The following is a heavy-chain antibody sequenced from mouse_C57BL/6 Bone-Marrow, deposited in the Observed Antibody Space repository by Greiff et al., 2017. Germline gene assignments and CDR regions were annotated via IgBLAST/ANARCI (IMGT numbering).Heavy chain of an antibody. V-gene: IGHV1-64*01. CDR3: ARRFAY. CDR2: IHPNSGST. Sequence: QVQLQQPGAELVKPGASVKLSCKASGYTFTSYWMHWVKQRPGQVLEWIGMIHPNSGSTNYNEKFKSKATLTVDNSSSTAYMRLSSLTSEDAAVYYCARRFAYWGQGTLVTVSA. J-gene: IGHJ3*01. CDR1: GYTFTSYW.